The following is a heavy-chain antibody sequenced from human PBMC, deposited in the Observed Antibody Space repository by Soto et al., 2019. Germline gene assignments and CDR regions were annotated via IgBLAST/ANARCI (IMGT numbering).Heavy chain of an antibody. CDR1: GDSISITSYY. D-gene: IGHD2-8*01. V-gene: IGHV4-39*01. J-gene: IGHJ4*02. Sequence: QLQLQESGPGLVKPSETLSLTCTVSGDSISITSYYWGWVRQPPGKGLEWIGSIHYSGSTHYNPCRQSRGIISGDASTKQFSLKLRSVTAADTAVYYCASTKDETFYFDYWGQGTLVTVSS. CDR2: IHYSGST. CDR3: ASTKDETFYFDY.